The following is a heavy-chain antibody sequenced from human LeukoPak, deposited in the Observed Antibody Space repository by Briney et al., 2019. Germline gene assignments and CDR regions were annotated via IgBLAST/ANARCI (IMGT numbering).Heavy chain of an antibody. V-gene: IGHV3-30*03. CDR3: ARGSIASGSYSND. Sequence: QPGGSVRLSCAASGFTFSSYGMHWVRQAPGKGLEWVAVISYDGSNKYYADSVKGRFTISRDNSKNTLYLQMNSLRAEDTAVYYCARGSIASGSYSNDWGQGALVTVSS. J-gene: IGHJ4*02. CDR2: ISYDGSNK. CDR1: GFTFSSYG. D-gene: IGHD3-10*01.